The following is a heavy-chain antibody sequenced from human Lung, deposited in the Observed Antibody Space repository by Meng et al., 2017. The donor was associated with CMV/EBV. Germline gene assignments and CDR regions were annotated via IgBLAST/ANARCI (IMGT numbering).Heavy chain of an antibody. J-gene: IGHJ4*02. CDR3: AMGLGYCSSTSCYRGGY. CDR2: TYYRSKWYN. V-gene: IGHV6-1*01. CDR1: GDSVSSNSAA. D-gene: IGHD2-2*02. Sequence: SCAISGDSVSSNSAAWNWIRQSPSRGLEWLGRTYYRSKWYNDYAVSVKSRITINPDTSKNQFSLQLNSVTPEDTAVYYCAMGLGYCSSTSCYRGGYWGQGTXVTGSS.